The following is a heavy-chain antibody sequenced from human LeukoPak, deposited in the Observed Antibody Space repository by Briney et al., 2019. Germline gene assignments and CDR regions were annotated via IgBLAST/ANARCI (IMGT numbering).Heavy chain of an antibody. CDR2: ISSSGSTI. D-gene: IGHD4-17*01. CDR1: GFTFSSYE. Sequence: PGGSLRLSCAASGFTFSSYEMNWVRQAPGKGLEWVSYISSSGSTIYYADSVKGRFTISRDNAKNSLYLQMNSLRAEDTAVYYCAKEGTTVTSFDPWGQGTLVTVSS. J-gene: IGHJ5*02. V-gene: IGHV3-48*03. CDR3: AKEGTTVTSFDP.